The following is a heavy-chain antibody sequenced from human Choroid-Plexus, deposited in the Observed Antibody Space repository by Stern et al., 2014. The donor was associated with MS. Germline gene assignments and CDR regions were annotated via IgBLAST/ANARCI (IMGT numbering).Heavy chain of an antibody. CDR3: AKDRQYLTYFFDH. V-gene: IGHV3-30*18. J-gene: IGHJ5*02. D-gene: IGHD2/OR15-2a*01. CDR2: VSYDGSNK. CDR1: GFTFGSWA. Sequence: VQLVESGGGVVQPGRPLRLSCVASGFTFGSWAMHWVRQAPGKGMEWVGGVSYDGSNKYYADSVKGRFTISRDNSQNTLYMQMSSLRPEDTAVYYCAKDRQYLTYFFDHWGQGSLVTVSS.